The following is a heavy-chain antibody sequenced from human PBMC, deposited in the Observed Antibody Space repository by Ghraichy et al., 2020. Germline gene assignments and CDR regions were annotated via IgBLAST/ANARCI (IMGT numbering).Heavy chain of an antibody. J-gene: IGHJ3*02. CDR2: IYPADSET. D-gene: IGHD6-13*01. Sequence: GESLNISFKGSGYTFATYWIGWVRQMPGKGLEWMGIIYPADSETRYSPSFQGQVTMSADRSTSTAYLQWSSLKASDSALYYCARTGIAAAGEDAFEIWGQGTLVTVSA. V-gene: IGHV5-51*01. CDR1: GYTFATYW. CDR3: ARTGIAAAGEDAFEI.